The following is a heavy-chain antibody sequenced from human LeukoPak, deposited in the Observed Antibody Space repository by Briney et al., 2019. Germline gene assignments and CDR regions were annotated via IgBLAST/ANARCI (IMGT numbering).Heavy chain of an antibody. CDR3: ARDRYCSSTSCYWGGDY. J-gene: IGHJ4*02. CDR2: IIPILGIA. D-gene: IGHD2-2*01. V-gene: IGHV1-69*04. CDR1: GGAFSSYA. Sequence: ASVKVSCKASGGAFSSYAISWVRQAPGQGLEWMGRIIPILGIANYAQKSQGRVTITADKSTSTAYMELSSLRSEDTAVYYCARDRYCSSTSCYWGGDYWGQGTLVTVSS.